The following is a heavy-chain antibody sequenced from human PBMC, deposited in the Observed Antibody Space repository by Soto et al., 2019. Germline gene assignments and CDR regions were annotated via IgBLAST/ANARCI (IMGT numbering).Heavy chain of an antibody. CDR3: ARLGDSSGYYPTLFDY. CDR1: GGSISSYY. Sequence: SETLSLTCTVSGGSISSYYWSWIRQPPGKGLEWIGYIYYSGSTNYNPSLKSRVTISVDTSKNQFSLKLSSVTAADTAVYYCARLGDSSGYYPTLFDYWGQGTLVPVSS. CDR2: IYYSGST. V-gene: IGHV4-59*01. J-gene: IGHJ4*02. D-gene: IGHD3-22*01.